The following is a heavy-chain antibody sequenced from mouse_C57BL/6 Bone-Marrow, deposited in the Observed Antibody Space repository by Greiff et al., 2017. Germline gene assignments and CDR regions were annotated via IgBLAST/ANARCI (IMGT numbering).Heavy chain of an antibody. J-gene: IGHJ2*01. CDR1: GFTFSSYA. V-gene: IGHV5-4*01. CDR3: ARDRYYYGSSRYYFDY. Sequence: EVKVVESGGGLVKPGGSLKLSCAASGFTFSSYAMSWVRQTPEKRLEWVATISDGGSYTYYPDNVKGRFTISRDNAKNNLYLQMSHLKSEDTAMYYCARDRYYYGSSRYYFDYWGQGTTLTVSS. D-gene: IGHD1-1*01. CDR2: ISDGGSYT.